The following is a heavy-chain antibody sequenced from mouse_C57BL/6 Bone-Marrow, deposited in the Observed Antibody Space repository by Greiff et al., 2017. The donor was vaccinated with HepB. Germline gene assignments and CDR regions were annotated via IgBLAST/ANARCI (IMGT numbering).Heavy chain of an antibody. D-gene: IGHD1-1*01. V-gene: IGHV1-82*01. CDR2: IYPGDGDT. CDR1: GYAFSSSW. J-gene: IGHJ3*01. Sequence: VKLVESGPELVKPGASVKISCKASGYAFSSSWMNWVKQRPGKGLEWIGRIYPGDGDTNYNGKFKGKATLTADKSSSTAYMQLSSLTSEDSAVYCCEGYYGSSHPAYWGQGTLVTVSA. CDR3: EGYYGSSHPAY.